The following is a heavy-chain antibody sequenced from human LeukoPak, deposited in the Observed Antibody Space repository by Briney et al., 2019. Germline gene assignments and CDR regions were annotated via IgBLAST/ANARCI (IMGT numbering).Heavy chain of an antibody. CDR2: IYYSGST. D-gene: IGHD5-18*01. Sequence: GSLRLSCAASGFTFSTYWMNWIRQPPGKGLEWIGYIYYSGSTNYNPSLKSRVTISVDTSKNQFSLKLSSVTAADTAVYYCARGVRGYSYGPYYYYGMDVWGQGTTVTVSS. J-gene: IGHJ6*02. V-gene: IGHV4-59*01. CDR3: ARGVRGYSYGPYYYYGMDV. CDR1: GFTFSTYW.